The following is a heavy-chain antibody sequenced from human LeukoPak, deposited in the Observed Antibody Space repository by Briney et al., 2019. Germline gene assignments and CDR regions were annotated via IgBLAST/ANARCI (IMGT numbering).Heavy chain of an antibody. CDR2: INPNSGDT. Sequence: ASVKVSCKASGYTFTGYYMHWVRQAPGQGLEWMGWINPNSGDTNYAQKFQGRVTMTRDTSISTAYMELSRLRSDDTAVYYCARGRIQLLLDYWGQGTLVTVSS. CDR3: ARGRIQLLLDY. J-gene: IGHJ4*02. D-gene: IGHD5-18*01. CDR1: GYTFTGYY. V-gene: IGHV1-2*02.